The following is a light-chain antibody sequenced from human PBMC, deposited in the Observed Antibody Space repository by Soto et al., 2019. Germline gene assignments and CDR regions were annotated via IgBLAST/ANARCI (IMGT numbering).Light chain of an antibody. Sequence: QMTQSPSSLSASVGDRVTITCRATQDIGNDLGWYQQKPGKAPKLLIYAASSLQSGVPSRFSGSGSGTDFTLTISSLQPEDFATYYCLQDYIYPLTFAQGTRLEIK. V-gene: IGKV1-6*01. CDR3: LQDYIYPLT. J-gene: IGKJ5*01. CDR1: QDIGND. CDR2: AAS.